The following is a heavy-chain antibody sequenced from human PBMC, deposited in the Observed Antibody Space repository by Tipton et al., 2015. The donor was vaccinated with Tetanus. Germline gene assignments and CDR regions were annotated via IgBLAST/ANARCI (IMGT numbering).Heavy chain of an antibody. J-gene: IGHJ4*02. V-gene: IGHV5-51*01. CDR2: IYPGDSDT. Sequence: VQLVQSGGEVKKPGESLKISCKGSGYIFTNYWIGWVRQKPGKGLEWMGIIYPGDSDTRYSPSFQGQVTISVDKSIYTDYLQWGSLKASDTSVFYCARAHCTDGVCNFDFWGQGALVTVAS. CDR1: GYIFTNYW. D-gene: IGHD2-8*01. CDR3: ARAHCTDGVCNFDF.